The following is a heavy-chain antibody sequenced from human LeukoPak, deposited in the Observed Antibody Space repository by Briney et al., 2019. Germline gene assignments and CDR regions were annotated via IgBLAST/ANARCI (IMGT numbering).Heavy chain of an antibody. CDR2: ISVSGNT. J-gene: IGHJ4*02. V-gene: IGHV3-23*01. CDR1: GFTLSSYA. Sequence: GGSPRLSCAASGFTLSSYAMSWVRQAPGKGLEWVSAISVSGNTYHADSVKGRFTISRDSSKNTLYLQMNRLRAEDAAVYYCAKAPVTTCSGAYCYPFDYWGQGTLVTVSS. CDR3: AKAPVTTCSGAYCYPFDY. D-gene: IGHD2-21*01.